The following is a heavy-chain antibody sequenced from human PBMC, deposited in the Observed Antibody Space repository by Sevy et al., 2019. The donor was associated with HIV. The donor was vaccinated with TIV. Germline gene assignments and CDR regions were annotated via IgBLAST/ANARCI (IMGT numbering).Heavy chain of an antibody. CDR2: ISSSSSYI. CDR3: ARTPTRDSTGLRSYYFDY. V-gene: IGHV3-21*01. J-gene: IGHJ4*02. CDR1: GFTFSSYS. D-gene: IGHD3-22*01. Sequence: GGSLRLSCAASGFTFSSYSMNWVRQAPGKGLEWVSSISSSSSYIYYADSVKGRFTISRDNAKNSLYLQMNSLRAEDTAVYYCARTPTRDSTGLRSYYFDYWGQRTLVTVSS.